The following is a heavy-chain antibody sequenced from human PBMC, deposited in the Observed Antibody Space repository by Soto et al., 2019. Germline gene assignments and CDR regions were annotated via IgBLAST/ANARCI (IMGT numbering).Heavy chain of an antibody. CDR2: IYHSGTT. V-gene: IGHV4-31*03. Sequence: QVQLRESGPGLLRPSQTLSLTCTVAGGSVNSGAYYWTWIRRHPGKGLEWIGFIYHSGTTYYNPSLKSRVTISMDLSDDQFSLEVTSVTAADTGVYYCARDSGYCSRGRCYLDGLDVWGQGTTVTVSS. D-gene: IGHD2-15*01. J-gene: IGHJ6*02. CDR3: ARDSGYCSRGRCYLDGLDV. CDR1: GGSVNSGAYY.